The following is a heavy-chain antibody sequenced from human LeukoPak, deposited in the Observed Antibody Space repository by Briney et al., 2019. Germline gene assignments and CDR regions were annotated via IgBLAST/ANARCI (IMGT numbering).Heavy chain of an antibody. CDR1: GFTFSSYA. CDR2: ISGSGGST. J-gene: IGHJ4*02. D-gene: IGHD1-26*01. CDR3: AGEEWEPKPYYFDY. Sequence: PGGSPRLSCAASGFTFSSYAMHWVRQAPGKGLEWVSAISGSGGSTYYADSVKGRFTISRDNSKNTLYLQMNSLRAEDTAVYYCAGEEWEPKPYYFDYWGQGTLVTVSS. V-gene: IGHV3-23*01.